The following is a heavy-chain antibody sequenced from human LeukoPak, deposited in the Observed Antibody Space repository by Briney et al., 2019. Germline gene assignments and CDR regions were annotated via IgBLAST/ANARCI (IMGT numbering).Heavy chain of an antibody. Sequence: PGGSLRLSCAASGFNFSTHAMHWVRQAPGKGLEWVAFISYDGRKTYYADSVKGRFTISRDNSKNTLYLQMNSLTADDTAVFHCAKISTSWQFDFWGQGALVTVSS. CDR3: AKISTSWQFDF. D-gene: IGHD6-13*01. CDR1: GFNFSTHA. J-gene: IGHJ4*02. V-gene: IGHV3-30-3*02. CDR2: ISYDGRKT.